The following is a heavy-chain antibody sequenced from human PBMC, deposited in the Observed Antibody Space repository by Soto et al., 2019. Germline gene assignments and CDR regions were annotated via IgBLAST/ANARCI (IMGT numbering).Heavy chain of an antibody. D-gene: IGHD6-13*01. V-gene: IGHV1-69*01. Sequence: PVKVSCEASGRTFSSHAISWVRQAPGQGLEWMGGIIPIFGTANYAQKFQSRVTITADESTSTAYMELCSLRSEDTAVYYGASGIAARIRIGMDVCGRVTTGTV. CDR1: GRTFSSHA. CDR2: IIPIFGTA. J-gene: IGHJ6*02. CDR3: ASGIAARIRIGMDV.